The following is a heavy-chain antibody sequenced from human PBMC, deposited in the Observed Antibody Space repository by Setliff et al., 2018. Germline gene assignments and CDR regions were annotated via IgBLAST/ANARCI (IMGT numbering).Heavy chain of an antibody. CDR2: IKQDGSER. J-gene: IGHJ4*02. Sequence: PGGSLRLSCAASGFTISRHAVHWVRQAPGKGLEWVANIKQDGSERFYMDSMKGRFTISRDNAKNSLYLQMNSLRAEDTAVYYCARDSPYCVNGVCRGYWGQGTQVTVSS. CDR3: ARDSPYCVNGVCRGY. V-gene: IGHV3-7*03. D-gene: IGHD2-21*01. CDR1: GFTISRHA.